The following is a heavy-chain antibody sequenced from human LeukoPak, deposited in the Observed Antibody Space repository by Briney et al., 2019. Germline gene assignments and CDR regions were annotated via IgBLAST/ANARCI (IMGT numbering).Heavy chain of an antibody. CDR3: ARDRGYSSGWYYFDY. Sequence: ASVKVSCKASGYTVTSYGISWVRQAPGQGPEWMGWISAYNGNTNYAQKLQGRVTMTTDTSTSTAYMELRSLRSDDTAVYYCARDRGYSSGWYYFDYWGQGTLVTVSS. D-gene: IGHD6-19*01. V-gene: IGHV1-18*04. CDR1: GYTVTSYG. J-gene: IGHJ4*02. CDR2: ISAYNGNT.